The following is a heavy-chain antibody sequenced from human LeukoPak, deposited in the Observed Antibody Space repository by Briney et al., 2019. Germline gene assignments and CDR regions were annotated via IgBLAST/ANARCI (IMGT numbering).Heavy chain of an antibody. V-gene: IGHV1-46*01. CDR3: AREIVVVPSAMGFDP. Sequence: GASVKVSCKASGYTFTTYYIHWVRQAPGRGLEWMGVINPSGGSTSLAQKFQARLTMTRDTSTSTVYMELSGLSSEDTAVYYCAREIVVVPSAMGFDPWGEGTLVTVSS. CDR2: INPSGGST. D-gene: IGHD2-2*01. CDR1: GYTFTTYY. J-gene: IGHJ5*02.